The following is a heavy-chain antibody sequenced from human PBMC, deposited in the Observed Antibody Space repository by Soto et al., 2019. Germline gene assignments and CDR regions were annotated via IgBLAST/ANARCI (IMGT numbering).Heavy chain of an antibody. CDR2: IYYSGST. V-gene: IGHV4-59*08. J-gene: IGHJ4*02. D-gene: IGHD3-10*01. CDR3: ARSGSRARPFDY. CDR1: GGSISSYY. Sequence: PSETLSLTCTVSGGSISSYYWSWIRQPLGKGLEWIGYIYYSGSTNYNPSLKSRVTISVDTSKNQFSLKLSSVTAADTAVYYCARSGSRARPFDYWGQGTLVTV.